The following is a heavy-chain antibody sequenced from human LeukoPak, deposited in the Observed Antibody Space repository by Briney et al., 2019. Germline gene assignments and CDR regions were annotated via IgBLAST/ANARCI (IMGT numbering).Heavy chain of an antibody. V-gene: IGHV1-2*02. CDR1: GYTFTGYY. CDR3: ARSLGYGSGSYPD. Sequence: ASVKVPCKASGYTFTGYYMHWVRQAPGQGLEWMGWINPNSGGTNYAQKFQGRVTMTRDTSISTAYMELSSLRSEDTAVYYCARSLGYGSGSYPDWGQGTLVTVSS. CDR2: INPNSGGT. D-gene: IGHD3-10*01. J-gene: IGHJ4*02.